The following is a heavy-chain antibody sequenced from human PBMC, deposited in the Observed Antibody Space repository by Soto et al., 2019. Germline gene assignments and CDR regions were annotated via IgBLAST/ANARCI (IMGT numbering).Heavy chain of an antibody. CDR2: IIPIFGTA. D-gene: IGHD3-22*01. CDR1: GGTFSSYA. V-gene: IGHV1-69*12. J-gene: IGHJ5*02. CDR3: ARGSDYDSSGYYYSWFDP. Sequence: QVQLVQSGAEVKKPGSSVKVSCKASGGTFSSYAISWVRQAPGQGLEWMGGIIPIFGTANYAQKFQGRVTITADEYTSTAYMELGSLRSEDTAVYYCARGSDYDSSGYYYSWFDPWGQGTLVTVSS.